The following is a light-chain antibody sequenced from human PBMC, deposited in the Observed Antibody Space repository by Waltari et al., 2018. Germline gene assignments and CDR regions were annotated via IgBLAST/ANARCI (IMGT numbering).Light chain of an antibody. J-gene: IGLJ2*01. V-gene: IGLV2-11*01. CDR2: DVT. CDR1: SSDVGGYNY. Sequence: QSALTQPRSVSGSPGQSVTIPCTGTSSDVGGYNYVSWYQQHPGKAPKLMIYDVTKRPSGVPDRFSGSRSGNTASLTISGLQAEDEADYYCCSYAGNYNLVFGGGTELTVL. CDR3: CSYAGNYNLV.